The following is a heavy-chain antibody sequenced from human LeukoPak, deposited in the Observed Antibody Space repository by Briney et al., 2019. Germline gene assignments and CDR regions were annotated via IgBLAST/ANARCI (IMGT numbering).Heavy chain of an antibody. CDR2: IKEDGSEK. D-gene: IGHD3-22*01. CDR3: ARDSSGYQ. J-gene: IGHJ4*02. V-gene: IGHV3-7*01. CDR1: GFTFSTYW. Sequence: PGGSLRLSCAASGFTFSTYWMSWVRQAPGKGLEWVANIKEDGSEKYYGDSVKGRFTISRDNAKNSLYLQMNSLRAEDAAVYYCARDSSGYQWGQGTLVTVSS.